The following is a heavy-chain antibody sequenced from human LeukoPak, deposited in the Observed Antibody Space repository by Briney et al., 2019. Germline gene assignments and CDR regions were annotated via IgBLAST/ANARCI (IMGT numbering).Heavy chain of an antibody. CDR2: IRPSGDNT. CDR1: GFTFSSYD. CDR3: AKDGGSYYFGAFDI. V-gene: IGHV3-23*01. J-gene: IGHJ3*02. D-gene: IGHD1-26*01. Sequence: GGSLRLSCAASGFTFSSYDMTWVRQAPGRGLEWVSSIRPSGDNTYYGGSVKGRFTISRDNSKKTLYLQMNSLRAEDTAVYYCAKDGGSYYFGAFDIWGQGTMVTVSS.